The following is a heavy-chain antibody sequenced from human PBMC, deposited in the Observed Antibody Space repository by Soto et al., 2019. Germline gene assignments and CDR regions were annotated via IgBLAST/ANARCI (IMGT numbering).Heavy chain of an antibody. J-gene: IGHJ3*02. V-gene: IGHV3-48*01. D-gene: IGHD3-16*01. CDR1: GFTFSSYS. Sequence: EVQLVESGGGLVQPGGSLRLSCAASGFTFSSYSMNWVRQAPGKGLEWVSYISSCSSTIYYADSVKGRFTISRDNAKNSLYLQMNSLRAEDTAVYYCARGQIPDYDYIWGSFRDAFDIWGQGTMVTVSS. CDR3: ARGQIPDYDYIWGSFRDAFDI. CDR2: ISSCSSTI.